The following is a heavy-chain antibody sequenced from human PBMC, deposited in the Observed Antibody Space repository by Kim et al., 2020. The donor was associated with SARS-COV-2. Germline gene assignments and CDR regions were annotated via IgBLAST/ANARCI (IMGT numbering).Heavy chain of an antibody. Sequence: HHQPALETRVTIAVGTSKTQFSLKLSSVTAADTAVYYCAKYDYGEGNWFGPWGQGTLVTVSS. J-gene: IGHJ5*02. D-gene: IGHD4-17*01. V-gene: IGHV4-59*01. CDR3: AKYDYGEGNWFGP.